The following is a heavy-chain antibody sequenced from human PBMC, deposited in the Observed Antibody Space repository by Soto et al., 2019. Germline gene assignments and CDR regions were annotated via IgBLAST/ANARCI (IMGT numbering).Heavy chain of an antibody. D-gene: IGHD2-2*01. Sequence: QVQLQESGPGMVKPSETLSLTCTVSGGSISSYYWSWIRQPPGKGLEYIGYIYDSGSTNYNPSLKSRVTISVDTSKNQCSLKLSSVTAADTALYYCARLGLYQMGIFDYWGQGTLVTVSS. CDR2: IYDSGST. J-gene: IGHJ4*02. V-gene: IGHV4-59*08. CDR3: ARLGLYQMGIFDY. CDR1: GGSISSYY.